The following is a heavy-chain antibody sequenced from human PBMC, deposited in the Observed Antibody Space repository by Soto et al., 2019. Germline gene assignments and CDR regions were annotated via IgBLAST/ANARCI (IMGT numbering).Heavy chain of an antibody. V-gene: IGHV4-59*01. D-gene: IGHD4-17*01. J-gene: IGHJ4*02. CDR2: IYYSGST. Sequence: PSETLSLTCTVYGDSMRSFYWSWIRQPPGKGLEWIGNIYYSGSTNYNPSRKSRVTMSVDMSRNQVSLKLSSVTAADTAVYYRTRVGGYYGDYPNFDYWGQGXLVTVYS. CDR3: TRVGGYYGDYPNFDY. CDR1: GDSMRSFY.